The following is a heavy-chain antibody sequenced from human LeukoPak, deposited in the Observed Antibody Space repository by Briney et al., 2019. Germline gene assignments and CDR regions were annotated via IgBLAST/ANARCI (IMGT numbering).Heavy chain of an antibody. D-gene: IGHD3-16*02. CDR2: INHSGST. CDR3: SRANRGTYLLY. J-gene: IGHJ4*02. CDR1: GGSFSGYY. V-gene: IGHV4-34*01. Sequence: PSETLSLTCAVYGGSFSGYYWSWIRQPPGKGLEWIGEINHSGSTNYNPSLKSRVTISVDTSKNQFSLKLSSVTAADTAVYYCSRANRGTYLLYWGRGTLVTVSS.